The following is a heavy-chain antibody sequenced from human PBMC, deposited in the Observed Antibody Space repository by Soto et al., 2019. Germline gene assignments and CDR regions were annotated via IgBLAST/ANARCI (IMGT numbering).Heavy chain of an antibody. V-gene: IGHV3-53*01. CDR2: IYSTGTT. Sequence: EVQLVESGGGLIQPGGSLKLSCAASGFTVCNNYMSCVRQAPGQGLEWVSVIYSTGTTKYADFVKGRFTVSRDNAKNALYLQMTSLRAEDTAVYYCATDGRGSGSHYNSFGYWGQGTLVTVSS. J-gene: IGHJ4*02. CDR1: GFTVCNNY. CDR3: ATDGRGSGSHYNSFGY. D-gene: IGHD3-10*01.